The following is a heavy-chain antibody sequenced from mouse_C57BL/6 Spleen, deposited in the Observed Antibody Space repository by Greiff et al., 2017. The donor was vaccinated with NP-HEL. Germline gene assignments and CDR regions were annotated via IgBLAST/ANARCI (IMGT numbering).Heavy chain of an antibody. CDR3: ARDYYYGSSYFYYAMDY. CDR2: IYPGDGDT. V-gene: IGHV1-82*01. J-gene: IGHJ4*01. D-gene: IGHD1-1*01. CDR1: GYAFSSSW. Sequence: QVQLQQSGPELVKPGASVKISCKASGYAFSSSWMNWVKQRPGKGLEWIGRIYPGDGDTNYNGKFKGKATLTADKSSSTAYMQLSSLTSEDAAVYFCARDYYYGSSYFYYAMDYWGQGTSVTVSS.